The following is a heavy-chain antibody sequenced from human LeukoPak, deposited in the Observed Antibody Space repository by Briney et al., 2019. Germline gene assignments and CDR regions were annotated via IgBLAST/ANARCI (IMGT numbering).Heavy chain of an antibody. CDR1: GFTFSRSA. CDR2: IIYSGGAT. V-gene: IGHV3-23*01. D-gene: IGHD3-22*01. Sequence: GGSLRLSCAASGFTFSRSAMTWVRQGPGTGMELVASIIYSGGATYYADSVKGRFTISRDNSKNTLYLQMNSLRAEDTALYYCAKDGLYYDGSEHVYYFDSWGQGTLVTVSS. CDR3: AKDGLYYDGSEHVYYFDS. J-gene: IGHJ4*02.